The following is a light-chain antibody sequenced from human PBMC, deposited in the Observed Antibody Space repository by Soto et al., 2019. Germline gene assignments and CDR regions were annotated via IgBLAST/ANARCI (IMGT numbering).Light chain of an antibody. CDR3: QQYGSSPYT. J-gene: IGKJ2*01. V-gene: IGKV3-20*01. CDR1: QSVRSSY. CDR2: GAS. Sequence: EIVLTQSPGTLSLSPGERATLSCRASQSVRSSYLAWYRQKPGQAPRLLIYGASSRATGIPDRFSGSGSGTDFTLSSNRLEPEDFAVYYCQQYGSSPYTFGQGTKLEIK.